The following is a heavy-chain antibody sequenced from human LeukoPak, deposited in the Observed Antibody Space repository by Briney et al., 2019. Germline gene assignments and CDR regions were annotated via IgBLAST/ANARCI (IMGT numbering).Heavy chain of an antibody. J-gene: IGHJ4*02. CDR1: GGSLSNYD. CDR3: ARYVPVRTGTTRASFDY. Sequence: LSESLSLTCAVYGGSLSNYDWSWTRHLPGKGLEWIGAINHSGSTNCDTSLKSRISMSIDTSKSQFSLNLRSVTAADTAVYYCARYVPVRTGTTRASFDYWGQGTLVTVSS. CDR2: INHSGST. V-gene: IGHV4-34*10. D-gene: IGHD1-1*01.